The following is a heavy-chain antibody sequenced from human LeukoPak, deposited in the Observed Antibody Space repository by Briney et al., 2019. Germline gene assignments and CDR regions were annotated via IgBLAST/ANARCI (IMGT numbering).Heavy chain of an antibody. Sequence: PGQSLRLSCTTSGFIFGDYNMNWVRQAPGKGLEWVGYIRAKIHDGTTDFAASVEGRFTISRDDSKSIAYLQMTSLKSEDTAVYYCSRGQKDHYGPVFDYWGQGTLVTVSS. CDR2: IRAKIHDGTT. CDR3: SRGQKDHYGPVFDY. D-gene: IGHD3-10*01. J-gene: IGHJ4*02. CDR1: GFIFGDYN. V-gene: IGHV3-49*04.